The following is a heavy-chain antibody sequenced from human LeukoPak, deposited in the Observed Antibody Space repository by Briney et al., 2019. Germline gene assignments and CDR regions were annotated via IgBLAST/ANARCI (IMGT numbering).Heavy chain of an antibody. V-gene: IGHV4-59*01. CDR3: AGHYDILTGYDY. J-gene: IGHJ4*02. Sequence: SETLSLTCTVSGGSISGNYWSWIRQPPEKGLEWIGYIYYTGSTNYNPSLKSRVTISVDTSKNQFSLKLISVTAADTAVYFCAGHYDILTGYDYWGQGTLVTVSS. D-gene: IGHD3-9*01. CDR1: GGSISGNY. CDR2: IYYTGST.